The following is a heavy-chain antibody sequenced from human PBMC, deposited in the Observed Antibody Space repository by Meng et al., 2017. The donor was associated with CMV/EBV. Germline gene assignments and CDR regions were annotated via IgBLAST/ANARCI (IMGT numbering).Heavy chain of an antibody. CDR2: IIPIFGTA. CDR3: ARNQPSRGWSHEDY. CDR1: GGTFSSYA. V-gene: IGHV1-69*01. Sequence: LVQSGEEVKNAGSSVKVYCKASGGTFSSYAISWVRQAPGQGLEWMGGIIPIFGTATYAQKFQGRVTITADESTSTAYMELSSLRSEDTAVYYCARNQPSRGWSHEDYWGQGTLVTVSS. J-gene: IGHJ4*02. D-gene: IGHD2-15*01.